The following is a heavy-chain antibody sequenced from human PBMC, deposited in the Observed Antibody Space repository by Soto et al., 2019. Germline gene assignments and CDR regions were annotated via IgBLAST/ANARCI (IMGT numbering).Heavy chain of an antibody. V-gene: IGHV2-5*02. D-gene: IGHD2-21*02. CDR3: VQSRCGGDCLQSYSSHSYYGLDV. Sequence: QITLKESGPTLVKPTQTLTLTCTFSGFSLSTTGVGVGWIRQPPGKALEWLALIYWDDDKRYNPSLNSRLTITTDTSTNQVVLAMTNMDPVDTATYYCVQSRCGGDCLQSYSSHSYYGLDVWGQGTTVTVSS. CDR2: IYWDDDK. J-gene: IGHJ6*02. CDR1: GFSLSTTGVG.